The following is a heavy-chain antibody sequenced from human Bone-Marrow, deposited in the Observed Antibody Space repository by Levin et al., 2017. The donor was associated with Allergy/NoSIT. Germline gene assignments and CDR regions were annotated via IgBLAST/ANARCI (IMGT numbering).Heavy chain of an antibody. V-gene: IGHV3-23*01. CDR2: ISATGGRV. J-gene: IGHJ4*02. Sequence: PGGSLRLSCAASGFIFNSYDMNWFRQAPGKGLEWVSYISATGGRVYSADSVKGRFSVSRDNSKNTLFLQMSSLRADDTAVYYCAKGTIAVSGSILHRIVDHWGQGTLVTVSS. D-gene: IGHD6-19*01. CDR1: GFIFNSYD. CDR3: AKGTIAVSGSILHRIVDH.